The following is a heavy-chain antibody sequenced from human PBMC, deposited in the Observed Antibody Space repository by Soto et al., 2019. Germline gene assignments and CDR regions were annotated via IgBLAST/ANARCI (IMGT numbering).Heavy chain of an antibody. J-gene: IGHJ4*02. CDR2: ISWNSGSI. V-gene: IGHV3-9*01. CDR1: GFTFGNYA. D-gene: IGHD3-3*01. Sequence: GGSLRLSCAASGFTFGNYAMGWVRQAPGKGLEWVSGISWNSGSIGYADSVKGRFTISRDNAKNSLYLQMNSLRAEDTALYYCAKGPRWYDFWSGYSRWGQGTLVTVSS. CDR3: AKGPRWYDFWSGYSR.